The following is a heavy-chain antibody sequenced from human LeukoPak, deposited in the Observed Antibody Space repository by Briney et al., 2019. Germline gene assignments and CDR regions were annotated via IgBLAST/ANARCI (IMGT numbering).Heavy chain of an antibody. D-gene: IGHD5-24*01. Sequence: WGSLRLSCVASGFIFSDYSMDWVRQAPGKGLEWVSAISGSGSNTYYADSVKGRFTISRDNSKNTLYLQMNSLRAEDTAVYYCTSANYGPAYWGQGTLVTVSS. J-gene: IGHJ4*02. CDR2: ISGSGSNT. V-gene: IGHV3-23*01. CDR3: TSANYGPAY. CDR1: GFIFSDYS.